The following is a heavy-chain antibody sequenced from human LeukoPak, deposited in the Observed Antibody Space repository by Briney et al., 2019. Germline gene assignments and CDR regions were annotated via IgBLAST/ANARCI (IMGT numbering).Heavy chain of an antibody. Sequence: GGSLRLSCAGSGFSFGSYSMSWVRQAPGKGLEWVSSISDFVDNTYYADSVKGRFTISRDNSEKSLYLQMSSLRVEDTAVYYCAKGKISHNGAFDAWGQGTRVTVSS. D-gene: IGHD2-8*01. CDR3: AKGKISHNGAFDA. CDR1: GFSFGSYS. CDR2: ISDFVDNT. V-gene: IGHV3-23*01. J-gene: IGHJ3*01.